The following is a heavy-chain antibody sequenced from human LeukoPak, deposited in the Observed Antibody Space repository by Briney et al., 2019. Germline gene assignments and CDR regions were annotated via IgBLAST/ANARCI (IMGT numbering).Heavy chain of an antibody. V-gene: IGHV4-34*01. CDR3: ASLYDFWSGFDY. J-gene: IGHJ4*02. D-gene: IGHD3-3*01. Sequence: SETLSLTCAVYGGSFSGYYWSWIRQPPGKGLEWIGEINHSGSTNYNPSLKSRVTISVDTSKNQFSLKLSSVTAADTAVYYCASLYDFWSGFDYWGQGTLVTVSS. CDR1: GGSFSGYY. CDR2: INHSGST.